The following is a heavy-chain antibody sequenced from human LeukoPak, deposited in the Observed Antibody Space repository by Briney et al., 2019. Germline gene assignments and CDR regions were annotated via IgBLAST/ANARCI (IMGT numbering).Heavy chain of an antibody. J-gene: IGHJ3*02. D-gene: IGHD6-13*01. V-gene: IGHV1-18*01. CDR2: ISTYNGNT. CDR3: ARFCWPPPLGYSSTCSAFDI. CDR1: GYTFTSYD. Sequence: ASVKVSCKASGYTFTSYDINWVRQAPGQGLESMGWISTYNGNTNYAQKLQGRVTMTTDTSTSAAYMELRSLRSDDTAIYYCARFCWPPPLGYSSTCSAFDIWGQGTMVTVSS.